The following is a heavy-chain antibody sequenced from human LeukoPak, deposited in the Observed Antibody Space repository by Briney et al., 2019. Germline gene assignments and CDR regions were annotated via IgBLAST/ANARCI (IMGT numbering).Heavy chain of an antibody. Sequence: PSETLSLTCTVSGGSISSSSYYWGWIRQPPGKGLEWIGSIYYSGSTYYNPSLKSRVTISVDTSKNQFSLKLSSVTAADTAVYYCARGDGSGSYLNWFDPWGQGTLVTVSS. V-gene: IGHV4-39*07. CDR1: GGSISSSSYY. J-gene: IGHJ5*02. D-gene: IGHD3-10*01. CDR3: ARGDGSGSYLNWFDP. CDR2: IYYSGST.